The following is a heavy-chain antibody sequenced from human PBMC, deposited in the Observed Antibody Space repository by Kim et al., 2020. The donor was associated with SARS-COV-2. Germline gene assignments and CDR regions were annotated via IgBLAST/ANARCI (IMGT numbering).Heavy chain of an antibody. CDR1: GFTFSNAW. J-gene: IGHJ3*02. Sequence: GGSLRLSCAASGFTFSNAWMSWVRQAPGKGLEWVGRIKSKTDGGTTDYAAPVKGRFTISRDDSKNTLYLQMNSLKTEDTAVYYCTTTRYPIVGATWGGDGDAFDIWGQGTMVTVSS. CDR3: TTTRYPIVGATWGGDGDAFDI. V-gene: IGHV3-15*01. CDR2: IKSKTDGGTT. D-gene: IGHD1-26*01.